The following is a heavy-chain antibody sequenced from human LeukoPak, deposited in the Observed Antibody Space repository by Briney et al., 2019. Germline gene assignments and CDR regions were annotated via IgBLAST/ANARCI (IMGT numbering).Heavy chain of an antibody. CDR2: ISGSGGST. Sequence: GSLSLSCAASGFTFSSYAMSWVRQAPGKGLEWVSAISGSGGSTYYADSVKGRFTISRDNSKNTLYLQMNSLRAEDTAVYYCALRRRSYQGDYWGQGTLVTVSS. J-gene: IGHJ4*02. V-gene: IGHV3-23*01. D-gene: IGHD1-26*01. CDR1: GFTFSSYA. CDR3: ALRRRSYQGDY.